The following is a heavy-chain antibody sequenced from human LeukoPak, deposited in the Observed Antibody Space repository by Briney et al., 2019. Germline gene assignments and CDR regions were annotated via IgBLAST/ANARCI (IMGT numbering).Heavy chain of an antibody. CDR2: IYHSGST. D-gene: IGHD2-15*01. CDR3: ARANCSGGSCLLDY. Sequence: SETLSLTCAVSGYSISSGYYWGWIRQPPGKGLEWIGSIYHSGSTYYNPSLKSRVTISVDKSKNQFSLKLSSVTAADTAVYYCARANCSGGSCLLDYWGQGTLVTVSS. V-gene: IGHV4-38-2*01. CDR1: GYSISSGYY. J-gene: IGHJ4*02.